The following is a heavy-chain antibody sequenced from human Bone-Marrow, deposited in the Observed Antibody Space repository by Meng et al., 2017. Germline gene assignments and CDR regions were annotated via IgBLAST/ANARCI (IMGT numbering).Heavy chain of an antibody. V-gene: IGHV1-2*02. CDR2: INPNSGGT. CDR3: ARVPLWFGEPDRHFDY. CDR1: GYTFTGYY. D-gene: IGHD3-10*01. Sequence: ASVKVSCKASGYTFTGYYMHWVRQAPGQGLEWMGWINPNSGGTNYAQKFQGRVTMTRDTSISTAYMELSRLRSDDTAAYYCARVPLWFGEPDRHFDYWGQGTLVTVSS. J-gene: IGHJ4*02.